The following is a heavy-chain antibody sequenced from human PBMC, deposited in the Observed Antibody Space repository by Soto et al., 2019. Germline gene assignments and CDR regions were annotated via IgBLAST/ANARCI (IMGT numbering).Heavy chain of an antibody. CDR2: ISGSGGST. CDR3: AKDYSEVVVAATLDY. CDR1: GFTFSSYA. V-gene: IGHV3-23*01. J-gene: IGHJ4*02. Sequence: EVQLLESGGGLVQPGGSLRLSCAASGFTFSSYAMSWVRQAPGKGLEWVSAISGSGGSTYYADSVKGRFTISRNNSKNTLYLQMNSLIAEDTAVYYCAKDYSEVVVAATLDYWGQGTLVTVSS. D-gene: IGHD2-15*01.